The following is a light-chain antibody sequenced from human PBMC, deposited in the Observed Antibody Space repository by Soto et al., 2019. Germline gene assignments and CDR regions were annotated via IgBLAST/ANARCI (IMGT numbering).Light chain of an antibody. CDR3: CSSGGSPTDV. V-gene: IGLV2-23*01. J-gene: IGLJ1*01. CDR1: SSNVGSYKL. CDR2: EDN. Sequence: QSALTQPASVSGSPGQSITISCTGTSSNVGSYKLVSWYQQHPGKAPKLMIFEDNKRPSGVSNRFSGSKSGNTASLTISGLKVEDEADYYCCSSGGSPTDVFGTGTKLTVL.